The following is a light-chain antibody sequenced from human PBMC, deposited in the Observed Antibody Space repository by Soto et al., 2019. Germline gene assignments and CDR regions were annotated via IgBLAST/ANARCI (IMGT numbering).Light chain of an antibody. J-gene: IGKJ5*01. CDR1: TGAVTNG. CDR3: QQYGGSPIT. Sequence: LTVSPGGTVTLTCGSSTGAVTNGHYPYWYQHKPGQAPRLLMSGASSRASGVPVRFSGSGSGTDFTPTISRLEPEDFALYYCQQYGGSPITFGLGTRLEIK. V-gene: IGKV3-20*01. CDR2: GAS.